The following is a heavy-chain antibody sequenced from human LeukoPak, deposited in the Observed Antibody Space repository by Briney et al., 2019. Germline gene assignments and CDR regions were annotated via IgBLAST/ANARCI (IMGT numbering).Heavy chain of an antibody. CDR3: ARGNGITGTQWGVYNWFDH. D-gene: IGHD1-7*01. V-gene: IGHV4-39*07. CDR2: IYYSGST. Sequence: SETLSLTCTVSGGSISSSSYYWGWIRQPPGKGLEWIGSIYYSGSTYYNPSLKSRVTISVDTSKNQFSLKLSSVTAADTAVYYCARGNGITGTQWGVYNWFDHWGQGTLVTVSS. CDR1: GGSISSSSYY. J-gene: IGHJ5*02.